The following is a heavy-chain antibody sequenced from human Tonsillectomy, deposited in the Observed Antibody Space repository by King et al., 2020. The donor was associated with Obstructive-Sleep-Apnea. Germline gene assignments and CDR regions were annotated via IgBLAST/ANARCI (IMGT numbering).Heavy chain of an antibody. CDR3: AKLPFKFAEDY. V-gene: IGHV3-9*01. CDR1: GFTFDDYA. Sequence: VQLVESGGGLVQPGRSLRLSCAASGFTFDDYAMHWVRQAPGKGLEWVSGISWNSGSIGYADSVKGRFTISRDNAKNSLYLQINSLRAEDTALYYCAKLPFKFAEDYWGQGTLVTVSS. D-gene: IGHD3-16*01. CDR2: ISWNSGSI. J-gene: IGHJ4*02.